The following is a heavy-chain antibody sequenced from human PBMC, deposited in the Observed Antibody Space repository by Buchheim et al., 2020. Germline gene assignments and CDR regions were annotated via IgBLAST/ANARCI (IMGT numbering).Heavy chain of an antibody. D-gene: IGHD5-24*01. CDR1: GGSLSGYY. CDR3: ARIDEYNYYGMDV. V-gene: IGHV4-34*01. J-gene: IGHJ6*02. Sequence: QVQLQQWGAGLLKPSETLSLTCAVYGGSLSGYYWSWIRQPPGKGLEWIGEINHSGSTNYKLSLKSRVTISVDTSTNPFSLKLTSVTAADTAVYYCARIDEYNYYGMDVWGQGTT. CDR2: INHSGST.